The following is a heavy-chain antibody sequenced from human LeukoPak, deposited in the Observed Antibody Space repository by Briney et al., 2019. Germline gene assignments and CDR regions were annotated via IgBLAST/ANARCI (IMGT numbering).Heavy chain of an antibody. J-gene: IGHJ4*02. CDR2: INPNSGGT. D-gene: IGHD2-15*01. CDR3: ARYCSGGSCYSFGLNY. CDR1: GYTFTGYY. V-gene: IGHV1-2*02. Sequence: ASVTVSCKASGYTFTGYYMHWVRQAPGQGRAWVGWINPNSGGTNYAQKFQGRVTMTRDTSISTAYLELSRLRSDDTAVYYCARYCSGGSCYSFGLNYWGQGTLVTVSS.